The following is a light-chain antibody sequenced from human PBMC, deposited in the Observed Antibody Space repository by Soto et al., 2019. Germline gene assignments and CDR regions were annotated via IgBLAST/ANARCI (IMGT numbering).Light chain of an antibody. CDR1: QSINDDF. CDR3: QQYGRSPLT. Sequence: IVLTQSPGTLSLSPGETATLSCRASQSINDDFLAWYQQRPGQAPRLLIYVASFRATGIPDRFIGSGSGTEFTLTISRLEPEDSAVYFCQQYGRSPLTFGGGTKVEIK. V-gene: IGKV3-20*01. CDR2: VAS. J-gene: IGKJ4*01.